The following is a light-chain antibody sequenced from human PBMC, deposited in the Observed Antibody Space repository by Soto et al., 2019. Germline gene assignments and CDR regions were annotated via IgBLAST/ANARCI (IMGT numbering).Light chain of an antibody. V-gene: IGKV3D-20*02. CDR2: GAS. J-gene: IGKJ5*01. CDR1: QSVSGSH. CDR3: QQRHMWPIT. Sequence: IVLTQSPGTLSLSPGERATLSCRASQSVSGSHLAWYQQKPGQAPRLLLYGASTRATGIPDRFSGSGSGTDFTLTISSLEPEDSAVYYCQQRHMWPITFGQGTRLEIK.